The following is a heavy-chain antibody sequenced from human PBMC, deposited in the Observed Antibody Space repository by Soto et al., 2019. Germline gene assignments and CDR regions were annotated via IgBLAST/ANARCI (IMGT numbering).Heavy chain of an antibody. CDR3: ARVSGDCYFDY. CDR2: INHSGNT. CDR1: GGSFSGYY. Sequence: SETLSLTCAVYGGSFSGYYWSWIRQPPGKGLEWIGEINHSGNTNYNPSLKSRVTISVDTSKNQFSLKLSSVTAADTAVYYCARVSGDCYFDYWGQGALVTVSS. J-gene: IGHJ4*02. D-gene: IGHD2-21*02. V-gene: IGHV4-34*01.